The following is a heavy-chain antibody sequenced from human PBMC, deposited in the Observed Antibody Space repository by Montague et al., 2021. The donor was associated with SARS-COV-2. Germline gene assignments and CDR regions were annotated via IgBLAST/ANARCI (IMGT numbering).Heavy chain of an antibody. J-gene: IGHJ5*02. CDR1: GGSISSYY. D-gene: IGHD3-3*01. Sequence: SETLSLTCTVSGGSISSYYWSWIRQPPGKGLEWIGYIYYSGSTNYNPSLKSRVTISVDTSKNQFSLKLSSVTAADTAVYYCARALMNRITIFGVVAEFDPWGQGTLVTVSS. CDR2: IYYSGST. V-gene: IGHV4-59*01. CDR3: ARALMNRITIFGVVAEFDP.